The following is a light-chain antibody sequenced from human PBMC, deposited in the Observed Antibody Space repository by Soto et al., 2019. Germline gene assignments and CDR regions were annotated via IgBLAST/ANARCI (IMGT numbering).Light chain of an antibody. CDR2: KAS. V-gene: IGKV1-5*03. Sequence: DIQMTQSPSTLSGSVGDRVTITCRARQTISSWLAWYQQKPGKAPKLLIYKASTLKSGVPSRFSGTGSGTEVTLTISSLQPDDFATYYFQHYNSYSEAFGQGTKVELK. CDR3: QHYNSYSEA. CDR1: QTISSW. J-gene: IGKJ1*01.